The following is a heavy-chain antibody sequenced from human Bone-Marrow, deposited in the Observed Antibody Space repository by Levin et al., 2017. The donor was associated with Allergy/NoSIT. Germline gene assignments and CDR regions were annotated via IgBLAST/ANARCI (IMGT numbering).Heavy chain of an antibody. Sequence: PGGSLRLSCAASGFTFSSYGMHWVRQAPGKGLEWVAVIWYDGSNKYYADSVKGRFTISRDNSKNTLYLQMNSLRAEDTAVYYCARSLSWSGYDGLWYYYYGMDVWGQGTTVTVSS. CDR2: IWYDGSNK. V-gene: IGHV3-33*01. CDR1: GFTFSSYG. D-gene: IGHD3-3*01. J-gene: IGHJ6*02. CDR3: ARSLSWSGYDGLWYYYYGMDV.